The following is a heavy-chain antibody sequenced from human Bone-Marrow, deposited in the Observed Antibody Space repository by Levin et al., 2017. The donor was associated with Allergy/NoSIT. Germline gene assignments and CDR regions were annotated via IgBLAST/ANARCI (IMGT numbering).Heavy chain of an antibody. V-gene: IGHV4-31*03. CDR1: GDSISSNTYY. CDR2: IYNNGPT. Sequence: SETLSLTCSVSGDSISSNTYYWTWIRQHPGKGLESIGYIYNNGPTHYNPSLQSRVTISVDTSNNQFSLKLTSVTAADMAIYYCAALNRITRWTVDSWGQGTLVTVSS. CDR3: AALNRITRWTVDS. J-gene: IGHJ5*01. D-gene: IGHD3-10*01.